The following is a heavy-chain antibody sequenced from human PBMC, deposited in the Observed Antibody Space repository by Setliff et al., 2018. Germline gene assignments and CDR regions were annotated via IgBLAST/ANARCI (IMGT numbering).Heavy chain of an antibody. D-gene: IGHD3-10*01. J-gene: IGHJ5*02. V-gene: IGHV1-46*01. Sequence: ASVKVSCKASGGTFSSYAISWVRQAPGQGLEWMGVIDPSGDTTSFAQRFQGRVSLTSDTSTTTIYMELSSLRSEDTAIYYCARGAWFGALTIGGWIDPWGQGTLVTVSS. CDR3: ARGAWFGALTIGGWIDP. CDR2: IDPSGDTT. CDR1: GGTFSSYA.